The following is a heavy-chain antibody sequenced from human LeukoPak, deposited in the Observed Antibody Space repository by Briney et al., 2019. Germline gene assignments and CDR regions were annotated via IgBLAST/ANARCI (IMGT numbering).Heavy chain of an antibody. CDR1: GGSISSGGYY. J-gene: IGHJ4*02. D-gene: IGHD2-2*02. V-gene: IGHV4-31*03. CDR3: ARSYCSSTSCYTRGFDY. CDR2: IYYSGST. Sequence: PSETLSLTCTVSGGSISSGGYYWSWIRQHPGKGLEWIGYIYYSGSTYYNPSLKSRVTISVDTSKNQFFLKLSSVTAADTAVYYCARSYCSSTSCYTRGFDYWGQGTLVTVSS.